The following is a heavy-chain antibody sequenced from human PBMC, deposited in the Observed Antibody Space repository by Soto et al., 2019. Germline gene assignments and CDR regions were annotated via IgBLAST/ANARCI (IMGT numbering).Heavy chain of an antibody. D-gene: IGHD6-13*01. CDR3: AKSGIAAAGTDYYYGMDV. Sequence: QVQLVESGGGVVQPGRSLRLSCAASGFTFSSYGMHWVRQAPGKGLEWVAVISYDVSNKYYADSVKGRFTISRDNSKNTRYLQMNRLRAEDTAVYYCAKSGIAAAGTDYYYGMDVWGQGTTVTVSS. CDR1: GFTFSSYG. CDR2: ISYDVSNK. J-gene: IGHJ6*02. V-gene: IGHV3-30*18.